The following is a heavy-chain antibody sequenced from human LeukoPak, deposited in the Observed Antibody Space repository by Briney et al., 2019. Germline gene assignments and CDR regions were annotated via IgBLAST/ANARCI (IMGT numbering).Heavy chain of an antibody. CDR1: GFTFSSYA. CDR3: AKDQALMIVAVITSTGAFDI. D-gene: IGHD3-22*01. J-gene: IGHJ3*02. V-gene: IGHV3-23*01. CDR2: ISGNGRST. Sequence: GGSLRLSCAASGFTFSSYAMSWVRQAPGKGLEWVSAISGNGRSTYYADSVKGRFTISRDNSKNTLYLQMNSLRAEDTAVYYCAKDQALMIVAVITSTGAFDIWGQGTMVTVPS.